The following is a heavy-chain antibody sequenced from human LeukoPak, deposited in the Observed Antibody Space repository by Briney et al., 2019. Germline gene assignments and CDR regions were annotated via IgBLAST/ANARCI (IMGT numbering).Heavy chain of an antibody. D-gene: IGHD3-3*01. V-gene: IGHV3-33*01. J-gene: IGHJ5*02. CDR1: GFTFSSYG. CDR3: ARDYGTPYYDFWSGYNNWFDP. CDR2: IWYDGSNK. Sequence: QPGRSLRLSCAASGFTFSSYGMHWVRQAPGKGLEWVAVIWYDGSNKYYADSVKGRFTISRDNAKNSLYLQMNSLRAEDTAVYYCARDYGTPYYDFWSGYNNWFDPWGQGTLVTVSS.